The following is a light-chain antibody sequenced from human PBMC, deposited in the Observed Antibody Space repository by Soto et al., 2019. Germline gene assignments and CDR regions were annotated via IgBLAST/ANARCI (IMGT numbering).Light chain of an antibody. V-gene: IGKV1-12*01. J-gene: IGKJ2*01. CDR3: QQANNFPPYI. CDR2: SAS. Sequence: DIQMTQSPSSVSASVGDRVTITCRASQDISTWLAWYQQKPGKAPKILIYSASSLQSGVPSRFSGSGSGTDFTLTISSLQPEDFATYYCQQANNFPPYIFGQGTKVDIK. CDR1: QDISTW.